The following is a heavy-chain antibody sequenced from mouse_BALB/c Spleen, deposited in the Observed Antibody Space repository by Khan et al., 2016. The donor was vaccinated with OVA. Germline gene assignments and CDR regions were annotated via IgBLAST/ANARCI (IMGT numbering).Heavy chain of an antibody. D-gene: IGHD4-1*01. CDR3: AMGRTY. CDR1: GYSITSDYA. Sequence: EVQLQESGPGLVKPSQSLSLTCTVTGYSITSDYARNWIRQFPGNKLEWMGYITYSGSTSYRPSLKSRISITRDTSKNQFFLQLNSVTTEDTATYYCAMGRTYWGQGTLVTVSA. V-gene: IGHV3-2*02. J-gene: IGHJ3*01. CDR2: ITYSGST.